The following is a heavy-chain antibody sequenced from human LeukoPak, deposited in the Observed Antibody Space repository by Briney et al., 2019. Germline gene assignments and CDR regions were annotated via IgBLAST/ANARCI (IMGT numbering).Heavy chain of an antibody. CDR1: GFPFSGYW. Sequence: PGGSLRLSCEASGFPFSGYWMHWVRQAPGKGLVWVSRINGDGSSTSYADSVKGRFTISRDNAKNTVYLQMNSLRAEDTAVYYCARGAGYYVWGSYRLNNWFDPWGQGTLVTVSS. CDR2: INGDGSST. J-gene: IGHJ5*02. V-gene: IGHV3-74*01. D-gene: IGHD3-16*02. CDR3: ARGAGYYVWGSYRLNNWFDP.